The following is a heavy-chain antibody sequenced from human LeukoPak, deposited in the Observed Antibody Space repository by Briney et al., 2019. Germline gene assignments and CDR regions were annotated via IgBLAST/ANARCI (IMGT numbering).Heavy chain of an antibody. CDR3: ARRGSSSSLDY. CDR1: GGSISSYY. V-gene: IGHV4-59*08. J-gene: IGHJ4*02. D-gene: IGHD6-6*01. CDR2: ISYSGST. Sequence: PSETLSLTCTVSGGSISSYYWSWIRQPPGKGLEWIGYISYSGSTNYNPSLKSRVTISVDTSKNQFSLMLSSVTAADTAVYYCARRGSSSSLDYWGQGTLVTVSS.